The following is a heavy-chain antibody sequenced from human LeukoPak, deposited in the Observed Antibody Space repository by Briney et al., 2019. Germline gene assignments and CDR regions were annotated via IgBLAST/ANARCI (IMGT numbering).Heavy chain of an antibody. CDR2: INWDGGST. J-gene: IGHJ4*02. D-gene: IGHD3-3*01. CDR3: ARGTYDGYFDF. V-gene: IGHV3-20*04. Sequence: GGSLRLSCAASGFTFDDYGMNWVRQAPGKGLQWVSGINWDGGSTGYADSVKGRFTISRDNAKNFMYLQMNSLRAEDTALYYCARGTYDGYFDFWGQGTLVTVSS. CDR1: GFTFDDYG.